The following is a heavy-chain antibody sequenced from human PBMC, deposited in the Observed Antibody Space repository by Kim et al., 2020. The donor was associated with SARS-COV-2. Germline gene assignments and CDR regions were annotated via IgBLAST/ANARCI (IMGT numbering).Heavy chain of an antibody. CDR3: AKVTSGSSGWFEYFQH. CDR2: IRDSGGST. D-gene: IGHD6-19*01. CDR1: GFTFNNYA. Sequence: GGSLRLSCAASGFTFNNYAMSWVRQAPGKGLEWVSGIRDSGGSTKYADSVKGRISISRDNSKNTLYLQMDSLRAEDTAVYYCAKVTSGSSGWFEYFQHWGQGTLVTVSS. V-gene: IGHV3-23*01. J-gene: IGHJ1*01.